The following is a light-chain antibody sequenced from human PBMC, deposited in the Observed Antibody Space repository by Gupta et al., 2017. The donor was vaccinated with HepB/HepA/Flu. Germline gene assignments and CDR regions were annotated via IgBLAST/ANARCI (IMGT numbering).Light chain of an antibody. Sequence: ITQLATLSGPLGQSLPIPCPGPSSDVGGYNYVSWYQQHPGKAPKLMIYDVSDRPSGVSNRFSGSKSGNTASLTISGLQAEDEADYYCSSYTSSSTLGVLGTGTKVTVL. V-gene: IGLV2-14*03. CDR1: SSDVGGYNY. CDR2: DVS. J-gene: IGLJ1*01. CDR3: SSYTSSSTLGV.